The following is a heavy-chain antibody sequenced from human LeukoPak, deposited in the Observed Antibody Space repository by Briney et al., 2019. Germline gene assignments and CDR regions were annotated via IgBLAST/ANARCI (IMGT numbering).Heavy chain of an antibody. J-gene: IGHJ5*02. V-gene: IGHV1-18*01. D-gene: IGHD6-19*01. CDR3: AREITGYSSGWVDNWFDP. CDR1: GYTFTSYG. Sequence: ASVKVSCKASGYTFTSYGISWVRQAPGQGLEWMGWISAYNGNTNYAQKLQGRVTMTTDTSTSTAYMELRSLRSDDTAVYYCAREITGYSSGWVDNWFDPWGQGTLVTVSS. CDR2: ISAYNGNT.